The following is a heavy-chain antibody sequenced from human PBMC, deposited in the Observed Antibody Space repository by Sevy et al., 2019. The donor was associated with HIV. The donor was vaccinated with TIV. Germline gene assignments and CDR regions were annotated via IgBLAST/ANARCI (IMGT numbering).Heavy chain of an antibody. Sequence: GGSLRLSCAASGITLSTYWMHWVRQAPGKGLVWVSRINSDGSSTSYADSVKGRFTISRDNGKNTLYLQMKSLRAEDTAVYFCSRGLYYYDMRGHQEPGDYWGQGVQVTVSS. V-gene: IGHV3-74*01. CDR3: SRGLYYYDMRGHQEPGDY. CDR1: GITLSTYW. J-gene: IGHJ4*02. D-gene: IGHD3-22*01. CDR2: INSDGSST.